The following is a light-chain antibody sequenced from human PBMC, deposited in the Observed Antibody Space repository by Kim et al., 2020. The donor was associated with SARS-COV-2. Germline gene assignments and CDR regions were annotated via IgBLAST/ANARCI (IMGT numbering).Light chain of an antibody. V-gene: IGKV3-20*01. Sequence: PGERAHLSCRSSQSVDSSYFAGYQQKPGQAPRLLIYGASSRATGIPDRFSGSGSGTDVTLTISRLEPEDFAVYYCQQYGSSPLITFGGGTKVDIK. CDR2: GAS. J-gene: IGKJ4*01. CDR1: QSVDSSY. CDR3: QQYGSSPLIT.